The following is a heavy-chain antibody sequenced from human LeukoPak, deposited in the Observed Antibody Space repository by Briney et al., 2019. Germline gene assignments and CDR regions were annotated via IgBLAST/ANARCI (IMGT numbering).Heavy chain of an antibody. CDR2: IYYSGIA. CDR3: ARAVQASLQPRFDP. CDR1: GVSITSGDYY. D-gene: IGHD1-1*01. J-gene: IGHJ5*02. V-gene: IGHV4-30-4*08. Sequence: PSETLSLTCTVSGVSITSGDYYWSWIRQAPGRGLGWIGYIYYSGIAYYHPSLKSRVSISVDTSKNQFSLNLNSVTAADTAVYYCARAVQASLQPRFDPWGQGTLVTVSS.